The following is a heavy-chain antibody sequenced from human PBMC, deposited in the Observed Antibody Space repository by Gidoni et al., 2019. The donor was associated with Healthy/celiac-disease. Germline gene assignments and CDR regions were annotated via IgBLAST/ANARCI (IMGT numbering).Heavy chain of an antibody. D-gene: IGHD6-19*01. CDR2: INHSGST. CDR1: GGSFSGHY. CDR3: ARQNHSSGWFDP. J-gene: IGHJ5*02. Sequence: QVQLQQWGAGLLKPSETLSLTCAVYGGSFSGHYWSWIRQPPGKGLEWIGEINHSGSTNYNPALKSRVTISVDTSKNQFSLKLSSVTAADTAVYYCARQNHSSGWFDPWGQGTLVTVAS. V-gene: IGHV4-34*01.